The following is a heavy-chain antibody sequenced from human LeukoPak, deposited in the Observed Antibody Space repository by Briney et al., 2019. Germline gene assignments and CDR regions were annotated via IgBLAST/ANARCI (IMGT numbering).Heavy chain of an antibody. D-gene: IGHD1-26*01. CDR1: GYTFTSYG. Sequence: ASVRVSCKASGYTFTSYGISWVRQAPGQGLEWMGWISAYNGNTNYAQKLQGRVTMTTDTSTSTAYMELRSLRSDDTAVYYCARAARGVYSGSYPDDNWGQGTLVTVSS. J-gene: IGHJ4*02. V-gene: IGHV1-18*01. CDR2: ISAYNGNT. CDR3: ARAARGVYSGSYPDDN.